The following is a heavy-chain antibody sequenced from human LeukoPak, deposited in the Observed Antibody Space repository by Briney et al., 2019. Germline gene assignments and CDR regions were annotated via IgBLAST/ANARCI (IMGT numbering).Heavy chain of an antibody. D-gene: IGHD3-10*02. CDR2: IIPIFGTA. J-gene: IGHJ6*02. V-gene: IGHV1-69*13. Sequence: SVKVSCKASGGTFSSYAISWARQAPGQGLEWMGGIIPIFGTANYAQKFQGRVTITADESTSTAYMELSSLRSEDTAVYYCASTSGPDRPDVSPDYYYYGMDVWGQGTTVTVSS. CDR1: GGTFSSYA. CDR3: ASTSGPDRPDVSPDYYYYGMDV.